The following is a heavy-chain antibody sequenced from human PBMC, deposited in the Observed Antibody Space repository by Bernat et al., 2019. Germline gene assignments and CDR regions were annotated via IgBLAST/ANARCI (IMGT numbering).Heavy chain of an antibody. V-gene: IGHV3-23*01. J-gene: IGHJ4*02. Sequence: EVQLLESGGGLVQPGGSLRLSCAASGFTFSSYAMSWVRQAPGKGLEWVSAISGSGGSTYYADSVKGRFTISRDNAKNSLYLHMNSLRDEDTAVYYCARIRGASNYDGWGQGTLVTVSS. CDR1: GFTFSSYA. CDR2: ISGSGGST. D-gene: IGHD4-11*01. CDR3: ARIRGASNYDG.